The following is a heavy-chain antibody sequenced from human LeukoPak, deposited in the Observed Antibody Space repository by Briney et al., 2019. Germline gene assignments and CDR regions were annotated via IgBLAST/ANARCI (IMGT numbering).Heavy chain of an antibody. CDR1: GFTFSSSA. V-gene: IGHV3-23*01. CDR2: ISASGGST. CDR3: AKDSLLPPSGWQDY. J-gene: IGHJ4*02. Sequence: PGGSLRLSCAASGFTFSSSAMSWFRQVPGKGLEWVSGISASGGSTSYADSVRGRFTISRDNSKNTLYVQMNSLRDEDTAVYYCAKDSLLPPSGWQDYWGQGTLVTVSS. D-gene: IGHD6-19*01.